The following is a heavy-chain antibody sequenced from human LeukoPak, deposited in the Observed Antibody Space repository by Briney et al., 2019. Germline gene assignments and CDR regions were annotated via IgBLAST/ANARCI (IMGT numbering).Heavy chain of an antibody. Sequence: ASVKVSCKVSGYTLTELSIHWVRQAPGKGLEWMGGFDPEDGETIYAQKFQGRVTMTEDTSTDTAYMELSSLRSEDTAVYYCARDRDGEAAAGNLDYWGQGTLVTVSS. CDR2: FDPEDGET. CDR1: GYTLTELS. D-gene: IGHD6-13*01. CDR3: ARDRDGEAAAGNLDY. J-gene: IGHJ4*02. V-gene: IGHV1-24*01.